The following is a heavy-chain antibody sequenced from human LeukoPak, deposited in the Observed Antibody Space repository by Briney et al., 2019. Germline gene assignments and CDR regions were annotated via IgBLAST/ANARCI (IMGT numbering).Heavy chain of an antibody. Sequence: GGSLRLSCAASGFTFSSYNMNWVRQAPGKGLEWVSSISSSSSYIYYADSVKGRFTISRDNAKNSLYLQMNSLRAEDTAVYYCARDAYCSGGSCYEDYWGQGTLVTVSS. V-gene: IGHV3-21*01. CDR1: GFTFSSYN. J-gene: IGHJ4*02. CDR3: ARDAYCSGGSCYEDY. D-gene: IGHD2-15*01. CDR2: ISSSSSYI.